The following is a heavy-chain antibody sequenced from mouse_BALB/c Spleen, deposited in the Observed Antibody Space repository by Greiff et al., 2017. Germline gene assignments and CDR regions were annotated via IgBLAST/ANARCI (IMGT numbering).Heavy chain of an antibody. CDR2: INPGSGGT. D-gene: IGHD1-1*01. CDR3: AREGTGYGSSYWYFDV. CDR1: GYAFTNYL. J-gene: IGHJ1*01. Sequence: VQLQQSGAELVRPGTSVKVSCKASGYAFTNYLIEWVKQRPGQGLEWIGVINPGSGGTNYNEKFKGKATLTADKSSSTAYMQLSRMTSDDSAVYFCAREGTGYGSSYWYFDVWGAGTTVTVSS. V-gene: IGHV1-54*01.